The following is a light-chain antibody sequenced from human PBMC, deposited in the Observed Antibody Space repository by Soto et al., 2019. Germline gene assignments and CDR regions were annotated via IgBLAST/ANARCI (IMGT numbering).Light chain of an antibody. Sequence: QSVLTQPASVTGSPGQSTTISCTGTITDIGRYNYVSWYQQHPGKAPKLMIYDVSNRPSGVSNRFSGSKSGNTASLTISGLQAEDEADYYCSSYTSSSTYVFGTGTKVTVL. CDR3: SSYTSSSTYV. CDR1: ITDIGRYNY. CDR2: DVS. V-gene: IGLV2-14*01. J-gene: IGLJ1*01.